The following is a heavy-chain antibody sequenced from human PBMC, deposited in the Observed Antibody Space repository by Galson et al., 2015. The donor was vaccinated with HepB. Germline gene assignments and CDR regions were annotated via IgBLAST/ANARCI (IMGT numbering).Heavy chain of an antibody. D-gene: IGHD2-21*02. J-gene: IGHJ6*02. V-gene: IGHV1-18*01. CDR1: GYTFTSYG. CDR2: ISAYNGNT. Sequence: SVKVSCKASGYTFTSYGISWVRQAPGQGLEWMGWISAYNGNTNYAQKLQGRVTMTTDTSTSTAYMELRSLRSDDTAVYYCARHAPTPFPPPGVCGGDCVGGYGMDVWGQGTTVTVSS. CDR3: ARHAPTPFPPPGVCGGDCVGGYGMDV.